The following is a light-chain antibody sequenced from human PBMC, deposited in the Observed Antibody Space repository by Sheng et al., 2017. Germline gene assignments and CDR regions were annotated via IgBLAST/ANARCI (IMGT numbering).Light chain of an antibody. Sequence: DIQMTQSPSSLSASVGDRVTITCRASQAISNSLTWYQQKPGKAPEVLLYAASRLESGVPSRFSGSGSGTDFTLTISSLQPEDFATYYCQQRDNWPPITFGQGTRLEIK. CDR2: AAS. CDR3: QQRDNWPPIT. V-gene: IGKV1-NL1*01. CDR1: QAISNS. J-gene: IGKJ5*01.